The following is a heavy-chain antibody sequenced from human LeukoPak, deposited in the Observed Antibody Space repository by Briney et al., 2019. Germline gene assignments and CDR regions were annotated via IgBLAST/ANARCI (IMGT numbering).Heavy chain of an antibody. V-gene: IGHV1-69*13. CDR1: GGTFSGYA. D-gene: IGHD3-10*01. Sequence: SVKVSCKASGGTFSGYAISWVRQAPGQGLEWMGGIIPIFGTANYARKFQGRVTITADESTSTAYMELSSLRSEDTAVYYCARPVHYGSGTPTRGYYYGMDVWGKGTTVSVSS. CDR3: ARPVHYGSGTPTRGYYYGMDV. J-gene: IGHJ6*04. CDR2: IIPIFGTA.